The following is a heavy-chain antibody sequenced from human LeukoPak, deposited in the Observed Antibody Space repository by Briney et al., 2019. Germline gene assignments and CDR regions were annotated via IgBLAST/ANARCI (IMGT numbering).Heavy chain of an antibody. D-gene: IGHD3-10*02. CDR1: GFTFSSYE. V-gene: IGHV3-48*03. CDR3: AELGITMIGGV. Sequence: GGSLRLSCAASGFTFSSYEVNWVRHAPGKGLEWVSYISSSGSTIYYADSVKGRFTISRDNAKNSLYLQMNSLRAEDTAVYYCAELGITMIGGVWGKGTTVTISS. CDR2: ISSSGSTI. J-gene: IGHJ6*04.